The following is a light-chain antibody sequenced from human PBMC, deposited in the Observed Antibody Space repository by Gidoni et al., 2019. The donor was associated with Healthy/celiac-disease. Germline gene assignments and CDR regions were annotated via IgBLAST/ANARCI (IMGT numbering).Light chain of an antibody. CDR3: SSYTVSTTRVV. V-gene: IGLV2-14*01. Sequence: QSALTQPASVSGSPGQSITISCTGTSSDVDGYNSVTWYLQHPGKAPKLMIYEVSTRPSGVPDRFSGSKSGNTASLTISGLQAEDESDYYCSSYTVSTTRVVFGGGTKLTVL. CDR1: SSDVDGYNS. J-gene: IGLJ2*01. CDR2: EVS.